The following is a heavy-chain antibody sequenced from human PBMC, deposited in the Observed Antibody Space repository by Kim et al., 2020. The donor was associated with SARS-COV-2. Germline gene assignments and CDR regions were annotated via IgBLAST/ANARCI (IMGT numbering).Heavy chain of an antibody. CDR3: GLIVPYGAYSTGLDV. D-gene: IGHD2-21*01. Sequence: GGSLRLSCAASEVTFNINVIHWVRQAPGKGLEWLALISYDGSHKFYGDSVKGRFTVSRDNSKKTVSLQMDGLRVEATAVYHCGLIVPYGAYSTGLDVWG. J-gene: IGHJ6*02. V-gene: IGHV3-30-3*01. CDR1: EVTFNINV. CDR2: ISYDGSHK.